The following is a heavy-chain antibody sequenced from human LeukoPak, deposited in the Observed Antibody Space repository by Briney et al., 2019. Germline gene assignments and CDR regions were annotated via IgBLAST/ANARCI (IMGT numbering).Heavy chain of an antibody. J-gene: IGHJ4*02. D-gene: IGHD6-19*01. Sequence: SETLSLTCTVSGGSISSSYWSWIRQPPGKGLEWIGYIYYSGSTNYNPSLKSRVTMSVDTSKNQFSLKVTSVSAADAGVYYCARAPEFSSGWLLDCWGQGSLVTVSS. CDR1: GGSISSSY. CDR3: ARAPEFSSGWLLDC. CDR2: IYYSGST. V-gene: IGHV4-59*12.